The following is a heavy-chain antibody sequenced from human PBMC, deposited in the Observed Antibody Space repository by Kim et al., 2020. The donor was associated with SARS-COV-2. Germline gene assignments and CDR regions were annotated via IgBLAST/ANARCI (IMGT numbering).Heavy chain of an antibody. Sequence: SVKVSCKASGFTFTSSAVQWVRQARGQRLEWIGWIVVGSGNTNYAQKFQERVTITRDMSTSTAYMELSSLRSEDTAVYYCAADRPVVVATLYYYYGMDVWGQGTTVTVSS. CDR1: GFTFTSSA. CDR2: IVVGSGNT. J-gene: IGHJ6*02. D-gene: IGHD2-15*01. CDR3: AADRPVVVATLYYYYGMDV. V-gene: IGHV1-58*01.